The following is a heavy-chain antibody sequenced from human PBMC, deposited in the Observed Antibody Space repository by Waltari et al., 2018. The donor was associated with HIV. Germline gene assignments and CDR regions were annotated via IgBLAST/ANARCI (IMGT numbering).Heavy chain of an antibody. D-gene: IGHD1-7*01. V-gene: IGHV1-2*02. CDR3: ARDRARTTDYYYYGMDV. CDR2: FNPSGGGT. Sequence: QVQLVQSGAEVKKPGASVKVSCKASGYTFTGYYMHWVRQAPGQGMVWMGLFNPSGGGTNYEEKLQNRGTMTRDTSISTAYMVLSWRISDDTAVYYCARDRARTTDYYYYGMDVWGQGTTVTVSS. J-gene: IGHJ6*02. CDR1: GYTFTGYY.